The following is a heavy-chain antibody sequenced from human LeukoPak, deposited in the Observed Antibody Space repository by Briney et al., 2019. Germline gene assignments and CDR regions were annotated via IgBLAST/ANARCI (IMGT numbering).Heavy chain of an antibody. V-gene: IGHV4-30-2*01. CDR2: IYHSGST. J-gene: IGHJ3*02. CDR1: VGYIYSGGYY. CDR3: ARRGVSSGWADAFDI. D-gene: IGHD6-19*01. Sequence: PSQTPSLTCTVSVGYIYSGGYYWSWIRQPPGKGLEWIGYIYHSGSTNYNPSLKSRVTISVDKSKNQFSLKLSSVTAADTAVYYCARRGVSSGWADAFDIWGQGTMVTVSS.